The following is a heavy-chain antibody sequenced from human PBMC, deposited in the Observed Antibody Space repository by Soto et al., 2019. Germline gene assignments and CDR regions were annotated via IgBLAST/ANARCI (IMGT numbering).Heavy chain of an antibody. CDR3: ARDRVAGIWGDAFDI. Sequence: QVQLVQSGAEVKKPGASVKVSCKTSGYTFTNHGINWVRQAPGQGLEWMGWINPYNANVNYAQKLQGRVTMTTDTSTSKAYMDLRSLTSDDTAVYYCARDRVAGIWGDAFDIWGQGKMVTVSS. CDR2: INPYNANV. D-gene: IGHD3-16*01. CDR1: GYTFTNHG. J-gene: IGHJ3*02. V-gene: IGHV1-18*04.